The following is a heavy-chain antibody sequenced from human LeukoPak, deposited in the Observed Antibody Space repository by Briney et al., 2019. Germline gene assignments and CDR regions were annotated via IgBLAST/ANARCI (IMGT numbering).Heavy chain of an antibody. CDR2: INPNSGGT. J-gene: IGHJ6*02. CDR1: GYTFTGYY. D-gene: IGHD3-10*01. CDR3: ARAAPITMVRGVIKGMDV. V-gene: IGHV1-2*06. Sequence: GASVKVSCKASGYTFTGYYMHWVRQAPGQGLEWMGRINPNSGGTNYAQKFQGRVTMTRDTSISTAYMELSRLRSDDTAVYYCARAAPITMVRGVIKGMDVWGQGTTVTVSS.